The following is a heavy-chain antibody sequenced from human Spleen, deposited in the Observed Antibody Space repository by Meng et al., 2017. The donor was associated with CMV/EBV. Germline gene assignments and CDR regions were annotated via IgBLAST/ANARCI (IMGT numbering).Heavy chain of an antibody. D-gene: IGHD4-17*01. CDR1: GFTFSDYE. Sequence: LSLTCAASGFTFSDYEMNWVRQAPGKGLEWVSYIGSSGNSIYYADSVKGRFTISRDNAKNSLYLQMNSLRAEDTAIYYCARVTHFGDWFDPWGQGTLVTVSS. J-gene: IGHJ5*02. V-gene: IGHV3-48*03. CDR2: IGSSGNSI. CDR3: ARVTHFGDWFDP.